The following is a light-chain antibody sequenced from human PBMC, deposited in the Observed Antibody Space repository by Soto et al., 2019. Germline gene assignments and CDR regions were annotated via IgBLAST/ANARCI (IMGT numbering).Light chain of an antibody. CDR3: QQYGSSWM. Sequence: EIVLTQSPGTLSLSPGERATLSCRASQSVRSSYLAWYQQKPGQAPRLLIYGASSRATGIPDRFSGSGSGTDFTLTISRLEPEDFAVYYCQQYGSSWMFGQGTKVEIK. CDR2: GAS. J-gene: IGKJ1*01. V-gene: IGKV3-20*01. CDR1: QSVRSSY.